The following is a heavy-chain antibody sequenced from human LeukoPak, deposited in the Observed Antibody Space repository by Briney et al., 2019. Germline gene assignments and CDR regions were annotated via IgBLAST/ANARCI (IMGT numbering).Heavy chain of an antibody. CDR1: GFTVSSNY. CDR3: ARDKPGPYYYYYYGMDV. V-gene: IGHV3-53*01. CDR2: IYSGGST. J-gene: IGHJ6*02. Sequence: HPGGSLRLSCAASGFTVSSNYMSWVRQAPGKGLEWVSVIYSGGSTYYADSVKGRFTISRDNSKNTLYLQMNSLRAEDTAVYYCARDKPGPYYYYYYGMDVWGQGTTVTVSS.